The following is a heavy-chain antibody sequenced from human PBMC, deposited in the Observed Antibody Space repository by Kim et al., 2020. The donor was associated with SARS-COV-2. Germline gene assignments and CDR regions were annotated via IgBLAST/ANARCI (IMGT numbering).Heavy chain of an antibody. V-gene: IGHV3-74*01. CDR3: TGVLDFDY. D-gene: IGHD7-27*01. Sequence: GGSLRLSCAASGFTFSAYWMHWVRQAPGKGLVWVSHINGDGSSTTYADSVRGRFTISRDNAKNTLYLQMNSLRAEDTAVYYCTGVLDFDYWGQGTQVTVSS. CDR2: INGDGSST. J-gene: IGHJ4*02. CDR1: GFTFSAYW.